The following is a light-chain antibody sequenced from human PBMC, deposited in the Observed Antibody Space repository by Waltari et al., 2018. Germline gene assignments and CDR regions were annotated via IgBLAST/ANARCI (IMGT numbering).Light chain of an antibody. V-gene: IGLV2-14*01. Sequence: QSALTQPASVSGSPGQSITISCSGTSTHLGAYNHVSWFQQHPGKAPRLLFSDVSGRPSGVSDRFSGSKSGNTASLTISNLQAEDEADYYCNAYTRSASFVFGGGTKLTVL. CDR1: STHLGAYNH. CDR2: DVS. CDR3: NAYTRSASFV. J-gene: IGLJ2*01.